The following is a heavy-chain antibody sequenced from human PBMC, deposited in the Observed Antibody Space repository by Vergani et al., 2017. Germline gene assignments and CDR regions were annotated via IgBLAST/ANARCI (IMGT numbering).Heavy chain of an antibody. CDR1: GFTFSSFG. Sequence: QVQLVESGGGVVQPGGSLRLSCAASGFTFSSFGIHWVRQAPDKGLEWVAFIQNNGRNKYYADSVKGRFTISRDNSKNTLYLQMMSLRAEDTAVYYCAKEGKSSTPFVADWGQGTLVAVSS. V-gene: IGHV3-30*02. CDR2: IQNNGRNK. J-gene: IGHJ4*02. D-gene: IGHD2-2*01. CDR3: AKEGKSSTPFVAD.